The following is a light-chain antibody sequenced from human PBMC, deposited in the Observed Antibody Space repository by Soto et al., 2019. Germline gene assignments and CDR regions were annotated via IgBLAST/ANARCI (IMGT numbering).Light chain of an antibody. CDR2: DVS. J-gene: IGLJ1*01. V-gene: IGLV2-14*03. Sequence: QSPLSQPASLSVSPGQSSTISCTGASSDVGNYNYVSWYQQHPGKAPKLIIYDVSNRPSGVSNRFSGSKSGNTASLTISGLQAEDEADYYCSSYTSSTTMYVFGTGTKVNVL. CDR3: SSYTSSTTMYV. CDR1: SSDVGNYNY.